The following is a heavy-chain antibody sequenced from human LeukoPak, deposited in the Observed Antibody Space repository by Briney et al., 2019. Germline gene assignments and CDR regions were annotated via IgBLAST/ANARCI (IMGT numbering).Heavy chain of an antibody. D-gene: IGHD3-10*01. J-gene: IGHJ6*04. Sequence: PSETLSLTCTVSGGSISSYYWSWIRQPPGKGLEWIGYIYYSGSTNYNPSLKSRVTISVDTSKNQFSLKLSSVTAADTGVYYCARVGHYYGSGSYYNPWDYYYGMDVWGKGTTVTVSS. CDR3: ARVGHYYGSGSYYNPWDYYYGMDV. CDR2: IYYSGST. V-gene: IGHV4-59*01. CDR1: GGSISSYY.